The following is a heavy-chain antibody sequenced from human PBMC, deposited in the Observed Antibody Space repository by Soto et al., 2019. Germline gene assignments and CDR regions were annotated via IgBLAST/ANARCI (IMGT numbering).Heavy chain of an antibody. CDR1: GGSISSDSYY. CDR3: ARLRRSYSGHYGDGADV. J-gene: IGHJ6*02. D-gene: IGHD5-12*01. CDR2: IYYSGST. Sequence: QVQLQESGPGLLKPSETLSLTCTVSGGSISSDSYYWGWIRQPPGKELEWIATIYYSGSTYYKPSLKSRVTISVDTSRDQFSLNVRSVTAADTAVYYCARLRRSYSGHYGDGADVWGQGTTVTVSS. V-gene: IGHV4-39*01.